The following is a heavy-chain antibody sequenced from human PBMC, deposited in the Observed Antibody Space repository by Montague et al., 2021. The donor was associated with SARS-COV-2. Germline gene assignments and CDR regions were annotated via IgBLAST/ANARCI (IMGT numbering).Heavy chain of an antibody. Sequence: SETLSLTCVVSGDSTSTDNWWTWFRLPPGKGLVWFGEIYHTGSTKYKPSLNSRLSISVDKSKNQFSLKLSSVTAADTAVYYCARTGYSSGWHSFDYWGQGTLVTVSS. V-gene: IGHV4-4*02. J-gene: IGHJ4*02. CDR3: ARTGYSSGWHSFDY. CDR1: GDSTSTDNW. D-gene: IGHD6-19*01. CDR2: IYHTGST.